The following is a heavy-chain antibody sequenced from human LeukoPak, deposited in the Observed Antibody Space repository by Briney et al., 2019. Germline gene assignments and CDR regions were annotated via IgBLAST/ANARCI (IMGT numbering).Heavy chain of an antibody. CDR1: GFTFSTYS. CDR2: ISGSSSTI. Sequence: GGSLRLSCAASGFTFSTYSMNWVRQAPGKGLEWVSYISGSSSTIYYAGSVKGRFTISRDNAKNSLYLQMNSLRAEDTAVYYCARGPPTGSFDYWGQGTLVTVSS. J-gene: IGHJ4*02. V-gene: IGHV3-48*04. D-gene: IGHD2-8*02. CDR3: ARGPPTGSFDY.